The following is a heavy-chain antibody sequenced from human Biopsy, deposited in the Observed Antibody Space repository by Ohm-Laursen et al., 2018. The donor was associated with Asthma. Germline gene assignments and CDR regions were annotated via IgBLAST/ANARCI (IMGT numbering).Heavy chain of an antibody. V-gene: IGHV3-23*01. CDR1: GFTFSSYA. Sequence: GSLRLSCTASGFTFSSYAMSWVRQAPGKGLEWVSAISGSGGSTYYADSVKGRFTISRDNSKNTLYLQMNSLRAEDTAVYYCAREGIAVAHFDYWGQGTLVTVSS. J-gene: IGHJ4*02. CDR3: AREGIAVAHFDY. D-gene: IGHD6-19*01. CDR2: ISGSGGST.